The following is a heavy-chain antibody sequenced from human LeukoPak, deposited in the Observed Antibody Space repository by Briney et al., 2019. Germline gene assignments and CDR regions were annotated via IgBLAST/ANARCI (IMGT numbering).Heavy chain of an antibody. CDR2: INPNTGGT. CDR3: ARDVLLAVPALDY. CDR1: GYTFTGYY. D-gene: IGHD6-19*01. V-gene: IGHV1-2*02. J-gene: IGHJ4*02. Sequence: ASVKVSCKASGYTFTGYYMHWVRQRPGRGLEWMGWINPNTGGTNYAQKFQGRVTMTRDTSISTAYMELSSPRSDDTAMDYCARDVLLAVPALDYWGQGTLVTVSS.